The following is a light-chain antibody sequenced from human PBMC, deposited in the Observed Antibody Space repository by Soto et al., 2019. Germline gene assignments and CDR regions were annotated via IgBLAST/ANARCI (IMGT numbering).Light chain of an antibody. Sequence: QSVLTQPPSVSGAPGQRVTISCTGTSSNIARYDVHWYQQLPGTAPKLLIYENTNRPSGVPDLFSGSKSGTLASLAITGLQAEDEADDYCQSFDNSLSDYYVFGTGTKLTVL. V-gene: IGLV1-40*01. CDR3: QSFDNSLSDYYV. CDR2: ENT. CDR1: SSNIARYD. J-gene: IGLJ1*01.